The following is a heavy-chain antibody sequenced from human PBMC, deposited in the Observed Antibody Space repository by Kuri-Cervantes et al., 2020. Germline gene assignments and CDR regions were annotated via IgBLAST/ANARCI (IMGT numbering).Heavy chain of an antibody. CDR2: IYHSGST. CDR3: ARALKRYCSSTSCQHPFYFDY. V-gene: IGHV4-38-2*01. D-gene: IGHD2-2*01. J-gene: IGHJ4*02. Sequence: SETLSLTCAVSGYSISSGYYWGWIRQPPGKGLEWIGSIYHSGSTYYNPSLKSRVTISVDTSKNQFSLKLSSVTAADTAVYYCARALKRYCSSTSCQHPFYFDYWGQGTLVTVSS. CDR1: GYSISSGYY.